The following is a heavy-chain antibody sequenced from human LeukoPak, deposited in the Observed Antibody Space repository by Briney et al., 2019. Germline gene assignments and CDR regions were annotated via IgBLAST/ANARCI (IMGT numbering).Heavy chain of an antibody. V-gene: IGHV4-39*01. J-gene: IGHJ4*02. D-gene: IGHD3-22*01. CDR3: AGTYYYDSSGPEVFDY. CDR2: IYYSGST. Sequence: WVRQAPGKGLEWIGSIYYSGSTYYNPSLKSRVTISVDTSKNQFSLKLSSVTAADTAVYYCAGTYYYDSSGPEVFDYWGQGTLVTVSS.